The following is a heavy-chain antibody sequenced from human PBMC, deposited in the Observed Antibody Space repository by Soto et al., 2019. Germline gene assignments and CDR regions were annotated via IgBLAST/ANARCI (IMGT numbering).Heavy chain of an antibody. J-gene: IGHJ2*01. CDR2: IKQDGSEK. V-gene: IGHV3-7*01. D-gene: IGHD3-22*01. Sequence: EVQLVESGGGLVQPGGSLRLSCAASGFTFSSNWMSWVRQAPGKGLEWVANIKQDGSEKYYVDSVKGRFTITIANAKNTLYLQMNSQRAEDTAVYYCARPGLVVVITSAWYFDLWGRGTLVTVSS. CDR3: ARPGLVVVITSAWYFDL. CDR1: GFTFSSNW.